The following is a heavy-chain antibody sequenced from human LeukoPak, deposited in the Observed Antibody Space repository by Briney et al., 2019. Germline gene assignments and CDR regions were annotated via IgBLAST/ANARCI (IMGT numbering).Heavy chain of an antibody. CDR3: AADHELSNAFDI. Sequence: ASVKVSCKASGYTFTGYYMHWVRQARGQRLEWIGWIVVGSGNTNYAQKFQERVTITRDMSTSTAYMELSSLRSEDTAVYYCAADHELSNAFDIWGQGTMVTVSS. J-gene: IGHJ3*02. V-gene: IGHV1-58*02. D-gene: IGHD1-26*01. CDR2: IVVGSGNT. CDR1: GYTFTGYY.